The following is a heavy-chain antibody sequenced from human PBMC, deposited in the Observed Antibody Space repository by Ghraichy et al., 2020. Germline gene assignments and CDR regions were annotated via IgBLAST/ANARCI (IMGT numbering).Heavy chain of an antibody. CDR3: AREYYYDSSGYYYKVDAFDI. D-gene: IGHD3-22*01. V-gene: IGHV4-61*02. CDR2: IYTSGST. Sequence: SETLSLTCTVSGGSISSGSYYWSWILQPAGKGLEWIGRIYTSGSTNYNPSLKSRVTISVDTSKNQFSLKLSSVTAADTAVYYCAREYYYDSSGYYYKVDAFDIWGQGTMVTVSS. CDR1: GGSISSGSYY. J-gene: IGHJ3*02.